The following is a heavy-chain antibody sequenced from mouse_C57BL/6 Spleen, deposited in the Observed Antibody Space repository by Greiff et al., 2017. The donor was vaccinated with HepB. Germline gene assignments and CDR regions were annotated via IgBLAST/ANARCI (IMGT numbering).Heavy chain of an antibody. CDR3: ASISYYGSSQYYFDY. D-gene: IGHD1-1*01. Sequence: QVQLKQPGTELVKPGASVKLSCKASGYTFTSYWMHWVKQRPGQGLEWIGNINPRNGGTNYNEKFKSKATLTVDKSSSTAYMQLSSLTSEDSAVYCCASISYYGSSQYYFDYWGQGTTLTVSS. J-gene: IGHJ2*01. CDR2: INPRNGGT. CDR1: GYTFTSYW. V-gene: IGHV1-53*01.